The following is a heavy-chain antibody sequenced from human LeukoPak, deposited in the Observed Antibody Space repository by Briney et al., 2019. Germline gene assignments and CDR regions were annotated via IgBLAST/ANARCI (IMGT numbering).Heavy chain of an antibody. D-gene: IGHD6-13*01. CDR3: AREEHRLAEAGTSAFDL. CDR1: GIPFSEKW. CDR2: INRDGGLT. Sequence: GSLRLPRVASGIPFSEKWMHWVPQASGKGLAWVSHINRDGGLTNYADSVKGRFTISRDNARNTVYLQMSSLRVEDTAIYFCAREEHRLAEAGTSAFDLGGQGTLVTVSP. J-gene: IGHJ3*01. V-gene: IGHV3-74*01.